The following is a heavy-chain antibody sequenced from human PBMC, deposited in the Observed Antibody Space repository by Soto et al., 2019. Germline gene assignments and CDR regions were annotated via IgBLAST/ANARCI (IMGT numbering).Heavy chain of an antibody. J-gene: IGHJ6*02. V-gene: IGHV1-8*01. CDR1: GYTFSDFD. Sequence: QAHLEQSGAELKRPGASVKVSCKASGYTFSDFDINWLRQVSGQGPEWMGWMNAKSGDTFFPQRFQGKFNMTLHTSLSTAYMEVGSLTSDDTAIYYCARGNPFNYAGFDVWGQGTTVAVSS. CDR3: ARGNPFNYAGFDV. D-gene: IGHD3-16*01. CDR2: MNAKSGDT.